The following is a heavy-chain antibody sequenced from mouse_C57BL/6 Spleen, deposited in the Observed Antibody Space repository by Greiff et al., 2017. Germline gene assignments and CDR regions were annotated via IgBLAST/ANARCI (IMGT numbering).Heavy chain of an antibody. CDR3: ARSGTPPAMDY. V-gene: IGHV1-4*01. J-gene: IGHJ4*01. CDR1: GYTFTSYT. D-gene: IGHD2-14*01. Sequence: VQLQQSGAELARPGASVKMSCKASGYTFTSYTMHWVKQRPGQGLEWIGYINPSSGYTKYNQKFKDKATLTADKSSSTAYMQLSSLTSEDSAVYYCARSGTPPAMDYWGQGTSVTVSS. CDR2: INPSSGYT.